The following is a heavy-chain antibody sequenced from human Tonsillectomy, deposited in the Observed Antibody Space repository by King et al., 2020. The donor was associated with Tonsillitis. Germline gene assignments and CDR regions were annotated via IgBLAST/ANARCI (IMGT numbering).Heavy chain of an antibody. J-gene: IGHJ4*02. CDR3: ARSSRYYDFWSGPPYYFDF. CDR1: GYSFTSHW. D-gene: IGHD3-3*01. V-gene: IGHV5-51*03. Sequence: VQLVQSGVEVKKPGASLKISCKGSGYSFTSHWIAWVRQAPGKGLEWMGIIYPGDSDTRYSPSFQGQVTISADKSISAAYLQWSSLKASDTAMYYCARSSRYYDFWSGPPYYFDFWGQGTLVTVSS. CDR2: IYPGDSDT.